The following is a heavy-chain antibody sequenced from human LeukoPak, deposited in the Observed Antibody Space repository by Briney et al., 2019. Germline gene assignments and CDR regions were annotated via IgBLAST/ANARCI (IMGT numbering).Heavy chain of an antibody. Sequence: PSETLCLTCAVYGGSFSGYYWSWIRQPPGKGLEWSGDINHGGSTNKNPPPKHRVTISVDKTKNQSSLQLSSGTAAATAVYYCARGQGYSNSPGYFDYWGHGTMVTASS. CDR2: INHGGST. D-gene: IGHD6-6*01. CDR1: GGSFSGYY. CDR3: ARGQGYSNSPGYFDY. J-gene: IGHJ4*03. V-gene: IGHV4-34*01.